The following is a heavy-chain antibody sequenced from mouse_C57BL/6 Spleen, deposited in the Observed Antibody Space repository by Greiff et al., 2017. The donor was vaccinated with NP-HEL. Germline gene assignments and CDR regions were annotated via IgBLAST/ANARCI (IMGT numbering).Heavy chain of an antibody. CDR1: GFTFSSYT. Sequence: DVKLVESGGGLVKPGGSLKLSCAASGFTFSSYTMSWVRQTPEKRLEWVATISGGGGNTYYPDSVKGRVTISTDNAKNTLYLQLSSLRSEDTALYYCARQAIYYGNSYYFDYWGQGTTLTVSS. CDR3: ARQAIYYGNSYYFDY. D-gene: IGHD2-1*01. J-gene: IGHJ2*01. CDR2: ISGGGGNT. V-gene: IGHV5-9*01.